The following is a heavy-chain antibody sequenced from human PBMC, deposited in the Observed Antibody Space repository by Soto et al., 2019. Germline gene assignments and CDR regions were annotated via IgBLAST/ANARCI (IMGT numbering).Heavy chain of an antibody. Sequence: QVQLQESGPGLVKPSEALSLTCSVSGGSVSTYYWSWIRQPPGKGLEWIGYIYYNGNTNYNPSLKSRVTTSLDTSRKHFSLNLSSVPTADRAVNYCALERGDSSGPRINHDFYYWGKGSLVTVSS. CDR2: IYYNGNT. D-gene: IGHD5-18*01. CDR3: ALERGDSSGPRINHDFYY. V-gene: IGHV4-59*02. CDR1: GGSVSTYY. J-gene: IGHJ4*02.